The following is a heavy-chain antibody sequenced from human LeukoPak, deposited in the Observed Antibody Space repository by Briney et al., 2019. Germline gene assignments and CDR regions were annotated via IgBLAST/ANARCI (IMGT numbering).Heavy chain of an antibody. CDR1: EFTFSSYA. D-gene: IGHD3-10*01. V-gene: IGHV3-23*01. CDR2: ISGSGGST. J-gene: IGHJ6*03. CDR3: AKAPPVVRYYYYYYMDV. Sequence: GGSLRLSCAASEFTFSSYAMSWVRQAPGKGLEWVSAISGSGGSTYYADSVKGRFTISRDNSKNTLYLQMNSLRAEDTAVYYCAKAPPVVRYYYYYYMDVWGKGTTVTVSS.